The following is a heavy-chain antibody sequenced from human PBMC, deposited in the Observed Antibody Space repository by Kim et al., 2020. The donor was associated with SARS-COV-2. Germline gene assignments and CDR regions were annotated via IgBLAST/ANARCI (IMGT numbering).Heavy chain of an antibody. CDR1: GFTFSSYD. CDR2: ITCDGSNK. CDR3: AKGSGNTATVTVYY. D-gene: IGHD4-17*01. V-gene: IGHV3-30*18. J-gene: IGHJ4*02. Sequence: GGSLRLSCAASGFTFSSYDMNWVRQAPGKGLEWVAVITCDGSNKYYADSVKGRFTISRDNAKNTLYLQMSSLRAEDTAVYYCAKGSGNTATVTVYYWGQGTLVTVSS.